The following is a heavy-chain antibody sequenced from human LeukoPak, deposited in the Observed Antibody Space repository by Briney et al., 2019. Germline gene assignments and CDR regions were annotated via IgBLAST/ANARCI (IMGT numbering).Heavy chain of an antibody. J-gene: IGHJ5*02. CDR2: ISGSGGST. Sequence: GGFLRLSCAASGFTFSSYAMSWVRQAPGKGLEWVSAISGSGGSTCYADSVKGRFTISRDNSKNTLYLQMNSLRAEDTAVYYCAKLVPSDDFWSGYLGWFDPWGQGTLVTVSS. D-gene: IGHD3-3*01. V-gene: IGHV3-23*01. CDR3: AKLVPSDDFWSGYLGWFDP. CDR1: GFTFSSYA.